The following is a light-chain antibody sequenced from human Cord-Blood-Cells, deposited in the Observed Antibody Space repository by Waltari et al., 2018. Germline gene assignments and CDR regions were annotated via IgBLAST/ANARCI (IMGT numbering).Light chain of an antibody. Sequence: DIQMPQSPSSLSASAGARVTITCRASQSISSYLNWYQQKPGKAPKLLIYAASSLQSGVPSRFSGSGSGTDFTLTISSLQPEDFATYYCQQSYSTPLTFGGGTKVEIK. CDR2: AAS. V-gene: IGKV1-39*01. CDR3: QQSYSTPLT. J-gene: IGKJ4*01. CDR1: QSISSY.